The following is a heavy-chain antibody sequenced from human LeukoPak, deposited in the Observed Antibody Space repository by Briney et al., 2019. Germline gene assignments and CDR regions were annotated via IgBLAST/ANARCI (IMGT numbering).Heavy chain of an antibody. CDR3: ARHPPYCTNGVCYIADWFDP. Sequence: ASVKVSCKASGYTFTSYGISWVRQAPGQGLEWMGWISAYNGSTNYAQKLQGRVTMTTDTSTSTAYMELRSLRSDDTAVYYCARHPPYCTNGVCYIADWFDPWGQGTLVTVSS. CDR1: GYTFTSYG. D-gene: IGHD2-8*01. CDR2: ISAYNGST. V-gene: IGHV1-18*01. J-gene: IGHJ5*02.